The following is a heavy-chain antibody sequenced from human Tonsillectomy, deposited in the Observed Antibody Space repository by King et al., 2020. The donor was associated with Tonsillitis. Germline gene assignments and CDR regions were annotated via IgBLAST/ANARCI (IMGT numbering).Heavy chain of an antibody. J-gene: IGHJ4*02. Sequence: QVQLQESGPGLVKPSQTLSLTCTVSGGSISSGDYYWRWIRQPPGKGLEWIGYIYYSGRTYCNPSLKSRLTISVDTSKNQFSLNLSSVTAADTAVYYCASYGDPHLFDYWGQGTLVTVSS. CDR3: ASYGDPHLFDY. V-gene: IGHV4-30-4*01. CDR1: GGSISSGDYY. D-gene: IGHD4-17*01. CDR2: IYYSGRT.